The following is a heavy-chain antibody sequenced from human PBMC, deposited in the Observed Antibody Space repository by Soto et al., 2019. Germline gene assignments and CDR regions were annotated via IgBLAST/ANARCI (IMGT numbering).Heavy chain of an antibody. CDR1: GYTFTRYG. V-gene: IGHV1-18*01. Sequence: GASVKVSCKASGYTFTRYGISWVRQAPGQGLEWMGWISGYNGDTKYAQKFQGRVTMTVDISTTTAYMELRSLTSDYRAVYYCAKNGQPPYYYYGMDVWGQGTTVTVSS. D-gene: IGHD2-8*01. CDR2: ISGYNGDT. CDR3: AKNGQPPYYYYGMDV. J-gene: IGHJ6*02.